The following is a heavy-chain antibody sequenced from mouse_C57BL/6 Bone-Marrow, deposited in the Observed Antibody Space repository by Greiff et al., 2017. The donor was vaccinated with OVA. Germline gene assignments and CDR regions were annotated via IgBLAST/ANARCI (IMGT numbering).Heavy chain of an antibody. V-gene: IGHV1-62-2*01. CDR3: ARQIYYGSSPHWYFDV. D-gene: IGHD1-1*01. CDR2: FYPGSGSI. CDR1: GYTFTEYT. J-gene: IGHJ1*03. Sequence: QVQLQQSGAELVKPGASVKLSCKASGYTFTEYTIHWVKQRSGQGLEWIGWFYPGSGSIKYNEKFKDKATLTADKSSSTVYMELSRLTSEDSAVYFCARQIYYGSSPHWYFDVWGTGTTVTVSS.